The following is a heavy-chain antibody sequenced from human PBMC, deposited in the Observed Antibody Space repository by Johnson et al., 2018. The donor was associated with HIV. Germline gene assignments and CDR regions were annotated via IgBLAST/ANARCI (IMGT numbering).Heavy chain of an antibody. CDR3: GRGGRVVMEDVFGI. V-gene: IGHV3-33*08. CDR1: GFTFDDYA. J-gene: IGHJ3*02. Sequence: QVQLVESGGGLVQPGRSLRLSCAASGFTFDDYAMHWVRQAPGKGLEWVAVIWYDGTNEYSADSVKGRFTISRDNSKNTLDLQMNSLTADDTAVYYCGRGGRVVMEDVFGIWGQGTMVTVSS. CDR2: IWYDGTNE. D-gene: IGHD3-3*01.